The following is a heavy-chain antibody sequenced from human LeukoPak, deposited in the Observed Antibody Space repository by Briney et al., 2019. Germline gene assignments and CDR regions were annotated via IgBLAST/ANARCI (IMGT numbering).Heavy chain of an antibody. CDR1: GFTFSSYS. CDR2: ISSSSSYI. V-gene: IGHV3-21*01. Sequence: GGSLRLSCAASGFTFSSYSMNWVRQAPGKGLEWVSSISSSSSYIYYADSVKGRFTISRANAKNSLYLQMNSLRAEDTAVYYCARDRSSSSGRNYFDYWGQGTLVTVSS. CDR3: ARDRSSSSGRNYFDY. J-gene: IGHJ4*02. D-gene: IGHD6-6*01.